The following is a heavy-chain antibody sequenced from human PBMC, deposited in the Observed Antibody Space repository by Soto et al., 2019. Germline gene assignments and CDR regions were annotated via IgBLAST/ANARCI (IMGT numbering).Heavy chain of an antibody. D-gene: IGHD2-15*01. CDR3: APHVYCSGGSCQYDAFAI. V-gene: IGHV3-23*01. Sequence: EVQVLESGGGLVQPGGSLRLSCEASGITFSNYMMTWIRQAPGKGLEWVSTITAGGDGTYYADSVKGRFTMSRETSNXTMXLQMNSLRAEDTAVYYCAPHVYCSGGSCQYDAFAIRGQGTMVTVSS. CDR1: GITFSNYM. CDR2: ITAGGDGT. J-gene: IGHJ3*02.